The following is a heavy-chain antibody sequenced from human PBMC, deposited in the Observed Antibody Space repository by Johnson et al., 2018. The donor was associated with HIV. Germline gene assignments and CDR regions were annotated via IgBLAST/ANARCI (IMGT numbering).Heavy chain of an antibody. CDR1: GFSFDDYG. Sequence: EVQLVESGGGVVRPGGSLRLSCAASGFSFDDYGMSWVRQAPGKGLEWVSGINWDCGRTGYADSVKGRFTISRDNAKNSLYLQMHSRRVEDTALYYCARLTSGAFDIWGPGTMVTVSS. CDR3: ARLTSGAFDI. J-gene: IGHJ3*02. D-gene: IGHD1-14*01. CDR2: INWDCGRT. V-gene: IGHV3-20*04.